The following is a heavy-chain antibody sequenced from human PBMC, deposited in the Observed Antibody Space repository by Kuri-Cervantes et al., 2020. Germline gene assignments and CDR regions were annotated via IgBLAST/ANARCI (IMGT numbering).Heavy chain of an antibody. CDR1: GFTFSDYY. D-gene: IGHD3-22*01. J-gene: IGHJ4*02. CDR3: ARDKGIYDPSGVRGYYFDY. Sequence: GGSLRLSCAASGFTFSDYYMSWIRQAPGKGLEWVSYISSSGSTIYYAADSVKGRFTLSRDNAENSLYLQMNSLRAEDTAVYYCARDKGIYDPSGVRGYYFDYWGQGTLVTVSS. CDR2: ISSSGSTI. V-gene: IGHV3-11*01.